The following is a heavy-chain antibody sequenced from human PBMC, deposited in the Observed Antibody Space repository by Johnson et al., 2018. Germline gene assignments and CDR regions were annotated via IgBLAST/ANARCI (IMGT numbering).Heavy chain of an antibody. D-gene: IGHD2/OR15-2a*01. V-gene: IGHV4-61*02. CDR2: VYTSGGT. CDR3: ARGLVLGPFVI. J-gene: IGHJ3*02. CDR1: GGSITDSSYY. Sequence: QVQLQESGPGLVKPSQTLSLTCTVSGGSITDSSYYWSWIRQPAGKGLEWIGRVYTSGGTNYNPSLKSRVTISLDTSMSQFSLDLSSVTAADTAVYYCARGLVLGPFVIWGQGTMVTVSP.